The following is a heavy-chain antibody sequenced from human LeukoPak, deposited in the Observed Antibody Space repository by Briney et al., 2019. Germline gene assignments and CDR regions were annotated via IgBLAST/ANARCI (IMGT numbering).Heavy chain of an antibody. CDR3: ATNAAGSGYSY. CDR2: ISSDGNNE. D-gene: IGHD3-22*01. V-gene: IGHV3-30*09. CDR1: GFSFSSYS. J-gene: IGHJ4*02. Sequence: QAGGSLRLSCAASGFSFSSYSIHWVRQSPGKGLEWVAVISSDGNNENYVDSVKGRFAISRDNAKNSLHLQLNSLRAEDTAVYYCATNAAGSGYSYWGQGTLVTVSS.